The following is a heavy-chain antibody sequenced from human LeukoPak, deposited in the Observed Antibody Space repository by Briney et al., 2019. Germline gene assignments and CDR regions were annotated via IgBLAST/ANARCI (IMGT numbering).Heavy chain of an antibody. J-gene: IGHJ4*02. D-gene: IGHD1-26*01. CDR3: ARDYEAGAIDH. Sequence: GGSLRLSCAASGFAFSDYYMSWIRQPPGKGLEWVSFISSSGSTIYYADSVKGRFTISRDNARNSLYLQMNSLRAEDTAIYYCARDYEAGAIDHWGQGTLVTVSS. CDR2: ISSSGSTI. V-gene: IGHV3-11*01. CDR1: GFAFSDYY.